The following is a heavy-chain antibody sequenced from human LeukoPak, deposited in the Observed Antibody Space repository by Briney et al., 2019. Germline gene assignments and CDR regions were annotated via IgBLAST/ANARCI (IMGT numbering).Heavy chain of an antibody. CDR1: GFTFSNYW. CDR2: IKQDGREK. Sequence: GALRLSCAAPGFTFSNYWMSWVRQAPGKGLEWVANIKQDGREKYYVDSVEGRFTISRDNAKNSLYLQMNSLRAEDTAVYYCARAQGHFDYWGQGTLVTVSS. V-gene: IGHV3-7*01. CDR3: ARAQGHFDY. J-gene: IGHJ4*02.